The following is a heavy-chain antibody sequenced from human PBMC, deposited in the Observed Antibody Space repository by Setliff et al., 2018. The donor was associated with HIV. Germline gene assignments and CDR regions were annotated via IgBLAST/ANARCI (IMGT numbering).Heavy chain of an antibody. CDR2: IYWDGDK. CDR1: GFSLATDGVA. J-gene: IGHJ4*02. V-gene: IGHV2-5*02. CDR3: THVNNFRSAYFAS. D-gene: IGHD1-1*01. Sequence: FGPTLVNPTQTLTLTCDFSGFSLATDGVAVGWIRQPPGKGPEWLALIYWDGDKRYNPSLKARLTITKATSNNHVVLMMSNMDPADTATYYCTHVNNFRSAYFASGGQGTLVTVSS.